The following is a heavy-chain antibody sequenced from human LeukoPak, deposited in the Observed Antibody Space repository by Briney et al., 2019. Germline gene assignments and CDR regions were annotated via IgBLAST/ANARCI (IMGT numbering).Heavy chain of an antibody. CDR1: GFTFSSYA. V-gene: IGHV3-30*04. CDR2: ISYDGSNK. CDR3: ARDLGITGTTDDY. J-gene: IGHJ4*02. D-gene: IGHD1-7*01. Sequence: GGSLRLSCAASGFTFSSYAMNWVRQAPGKGLEWVAVISYDGSNKYYADSVKGRFTISRDNSKNTLYLQMNSLRAEDTAVYYCARDLGITGTTDDYWGQGTLVTISS.